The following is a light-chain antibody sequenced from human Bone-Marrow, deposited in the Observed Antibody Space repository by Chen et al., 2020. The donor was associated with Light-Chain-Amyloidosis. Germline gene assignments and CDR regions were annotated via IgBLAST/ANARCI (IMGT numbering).Light chain of an antibody. CDR1: NIGSRS. CDR2: SDS. Sequence: SYVLTQPPSVSVAPGKTAKSTCEETNIGSRSVYWCQQRPGQAPVLLIYSDSERPSGSPERVSGSNSGNTATLTISRVEAEDEADYYCQMWDANTDRWVFGGGTKLTVL. J-gene: IGLJ3*02. CDR3: QMWDANTDRWV. V-gene: IGLV3-21*04.